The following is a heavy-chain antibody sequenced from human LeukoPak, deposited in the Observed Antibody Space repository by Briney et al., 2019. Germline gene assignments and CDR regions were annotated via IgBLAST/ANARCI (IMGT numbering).Heavy chain of an antibody. CDR1: GFTFSSYV. CDR2: ISYDGSNK. V-gene: IGHV3-30*04. D-gene: IGHD4-17*01. J-gene: IGHJ3*02. Sequence: PGGSLRLSCAASGFTFSSYVMHWVRQAPGKGLEWVAVISYDGSNKYYADSVKGRFTISRDNSKDTLYLQMNSLRAEDTAVYYCARDTLDYVDAFDIWGQGTMVTVSS. CDR3: ARDTLDYVDAFDI.